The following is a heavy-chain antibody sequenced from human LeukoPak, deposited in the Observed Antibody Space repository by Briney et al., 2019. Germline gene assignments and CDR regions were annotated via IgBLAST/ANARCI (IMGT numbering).Heavy chain of an antibody. D-gene: IGHD1-20*01. V-gene: IGHV3-48*04. CDR2: ISSSGSAI. CDR1: GFTSSSYG. J-gene: IGHJ4*02. CDR3: AKDGAYDWNDKSDY. Sequence: GGSLRLSCVGSGFTSSSYGMNWVRQAPGKGLEWVSYISSSGSAIHYADSVKGRFTISRDNARNSLYLQMSSLRAEDTAVYYCAKDGAYDWNDKSDYWGQGTLVTVSS.